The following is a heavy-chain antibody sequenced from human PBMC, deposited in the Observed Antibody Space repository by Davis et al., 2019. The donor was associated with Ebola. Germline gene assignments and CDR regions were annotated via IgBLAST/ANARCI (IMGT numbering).Heavy chain of an antibody. D-gene: IGHD3-22*01. CDR3: AKGHHYDSSGYLDY. Sequence: PGGSLRLSCAASGFTFSSYAMSWVRQAPGKGLEWVSAISGSGGSTYYADSVKGRFTISRDNAKNSLYLQMNSLRAEDTALYYCAKGHHYDSSGYLDYWGQGTLVTVSS. V-gene: IGHV3-23*01. CDR1: GFTFSSYA. CDR2: ISGSGGST. J-gene: IGHJ4*02.